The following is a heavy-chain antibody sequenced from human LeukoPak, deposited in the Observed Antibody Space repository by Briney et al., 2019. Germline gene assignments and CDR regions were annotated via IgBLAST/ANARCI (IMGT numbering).Heavy chain of an antibody. V-gene: IGHV3-43*01. J-gene: IGHJ4*02. CDR2: ISWDGGST. CDR3: ARPLDYSNSPFDY. D-gene: IGHD4-11*01. CDR1: GFTFDDYT. Sequence: GGSLRLSCAASGFTFDDYTMHWVRQAPGKGLEWVSLISWDGGSTYYADSVKGRFTISRDNSKNSLYLQMNSLRTEDTALYYCARPLDYSNSPFDYWGQGTLVTVSS.